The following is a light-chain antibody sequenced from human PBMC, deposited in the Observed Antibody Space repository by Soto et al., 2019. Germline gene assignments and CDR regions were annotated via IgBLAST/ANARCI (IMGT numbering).Light chain of an antibody. CDR1: QTISNY. CDR2: AAS. Sequence: DIQVTQSPSALSASVGDRVTSTCRSSQTISNYLNWYQQKPGKAPKLLIYAASSLQSGVPLRFSGSGSGTDFTLTITSLQPEDFATYYCQQSYTTPPTFGGGTKGDIK. V-gene: IGKV1-39*01. CDR3: QQSYTTPPT. J-gene: IGKJ4*01.